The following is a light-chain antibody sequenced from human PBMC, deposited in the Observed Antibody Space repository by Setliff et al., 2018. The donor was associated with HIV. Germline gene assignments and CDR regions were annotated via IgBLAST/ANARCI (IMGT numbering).Light chain of an antibody. Sequence: QSALTQPASVSGSPGQSITISCSGTSGDVGGFDYVSRYQQHPGKAPKLIIYQVTYRPSGISSRFSGSKSGNTASLTISGLQADDEADYFCSSYTAGSPPVVFGGGTKVTVL. V-gene: IGLV2-14*01. CDR2: QVT. CDR3: SSYTAGSPPVV. J-gene: IGLJ2*01. CDR1: SGDVGGFDY.